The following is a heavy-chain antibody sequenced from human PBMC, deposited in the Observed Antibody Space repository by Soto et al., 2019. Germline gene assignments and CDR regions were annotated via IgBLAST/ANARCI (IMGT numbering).Heavy chain of an antibody. Sequence: QVQLQESGPGLVKPSQTLSLTCTVSGGSISSGGYYWSWIRQHPGKGLEWIGYIYYSGSTYYNPSLESRFTISXXTXKXXSSLKLISVTAADTAVYYCARGRVVVVAATYWFDPWGQGTLVTVSS. D-gene: IGHD2-15*01. CDR1: GGSISSGGYY. CDR3: ARGRVVVVAATYWFDP. J-gene: IGHJ5*02. CDR2: IYYSGST. V-gene: IGHV4-31*03.